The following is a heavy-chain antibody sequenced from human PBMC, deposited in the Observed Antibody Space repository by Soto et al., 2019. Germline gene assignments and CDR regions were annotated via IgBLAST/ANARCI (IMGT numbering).Heavy chain of an antibody. CDR1: GGSISSGGYY. V-gene: IGHV4-31*01. D-gene: IGHD4-17*01. CDR2: IYYSGST. J-gene: IGHJ2*01. CDR3: ARHDYGGIYWYFDL. Sequence: QVQLQESGPGLVKPSQTLSLTCTVSGGSISSGGYYWSWIRQHPGKGLEWIGYIYYSGSTYYNPSLRRQVTISVHTSKNQSSLKLSSVTAADTAVYYCARHDYGGIYWYFDLWGRGTLVPVSS.